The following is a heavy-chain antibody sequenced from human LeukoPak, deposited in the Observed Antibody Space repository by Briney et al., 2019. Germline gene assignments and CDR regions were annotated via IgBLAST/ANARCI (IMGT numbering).Heavy chain of an antibody. CDR1: GFTFSSYE. Sequence: PGGSLRLSCAASGFTFSSYEMNWVRQAPGKGLEWVSYISSSGSTVYYADSVKGRFTISRDNAKNSLYLQMNSLRAEDTAVYYCARGKYYSWYYFDYWGQGTLVTVSS. J-gene: IGHJ4*02. V-gene: IGHV3-48*03. CDR2: ISSSGSTV. D-gene: IGHD3-10*01. CDR3: ARGKYYSWYYFDY.